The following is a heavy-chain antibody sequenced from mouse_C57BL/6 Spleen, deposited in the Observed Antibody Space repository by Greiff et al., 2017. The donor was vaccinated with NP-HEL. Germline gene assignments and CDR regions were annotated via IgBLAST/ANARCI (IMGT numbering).Heavy chain of an antibody. V-gene: IGHV5-4*01. CDR3: AGEGDYYGSSLYAMDY. J-gene: IGHJ4*01. CDR2: ISDGGSYT. CDR1: GFTFSSYA. D-gene: IGHD1-1*01. Sequence: DVMLVESGGGLVKPGGSLKLSCAASGFTFSSYAMSWVRQTPEKRLEGVATISDGGSYTYYPDNVKGRFTISRDNAKNNLYVQMTHLKSEDTAMDYCAGEGDYYGSSLYAMDYWGQGTSVTVSS.